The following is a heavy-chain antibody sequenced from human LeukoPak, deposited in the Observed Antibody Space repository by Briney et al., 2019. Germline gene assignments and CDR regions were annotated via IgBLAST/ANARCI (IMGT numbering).Heavy chain of an antibody. D-gene: IGHD4/OR15-4a*01. CDR3: ARDVDYANPRHDY. J-gene: IGHJ4*02. Sequence: GGSLRLSCAASGFTFSSYSMNWIRQAPGKGLEWVSSISSSSSYIYYADSVKGRFTISRDNAKNSLYMQMNSLRAEDTAVYYCARDVDYANPRHDYWGQGTLVTVSS. CDR1: GFTFSSYS. CDR2: ISSSSSYI. V-gene: IGHV3-21*06.